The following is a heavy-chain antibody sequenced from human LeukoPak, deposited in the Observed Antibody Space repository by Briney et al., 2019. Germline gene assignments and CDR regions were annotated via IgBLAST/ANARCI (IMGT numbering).Heavy chain of an antibody. CDR3: AGSSGYDSWSDP. Sequence: SETLSLTCTVSDGSISSYYWSWIRQPAGKGLEWIGRIYTSGSTYYNPSLKSRVTMSVDTSKNQFSPKLSSVTAADTAVYYCAGSSGYDSWSDPWGQGTLVTVSS. CDR2: IYTSGST. D-gene: IGHD5-12*01. CDR1: DGSISSYY. J-gene: IGHJ5*02. V-gene: IGHV4-4*07.